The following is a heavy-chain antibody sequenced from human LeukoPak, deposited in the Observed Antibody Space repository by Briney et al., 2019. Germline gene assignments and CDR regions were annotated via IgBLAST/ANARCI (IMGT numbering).Heavy chain of an antibody. J-gene: IGHJ4*02. V-gene: IGHV3-23*01. CDR3: AKGSAFDY. CDR1: GFTFSSYA. CDR2: TSGSGGST. Sequence: GGSLRLSCAASGFTFSSYAMSWVRQAPGKGLEWVSATSGSGGSTYYADSVKGRFTISRDNAKNSLYLQMNSLRAEDTAVYHCAKGSAFDYWGQGTLVTVSS.